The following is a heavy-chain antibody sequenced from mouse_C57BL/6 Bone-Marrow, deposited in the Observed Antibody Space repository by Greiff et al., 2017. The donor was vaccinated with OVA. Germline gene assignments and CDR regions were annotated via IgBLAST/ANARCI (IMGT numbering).Heavy chain of an antibody. CDR3: AREGGYGNYGDWFAY. J-gene: IGHJ3*01. V-gene: IGHV1-81*01. CDR1: GYTFTSYG. Sequence: QVQLQQSGAELARPGASVKLSCKASGYTFTSYGISWVKQRTGQGLEWIGEIYPRSGNTYYNEKFKGKATLTADKSSSTAYMELRSLTSEDSAVYVCAREGGYGNYGDWFAYWGQGTLVTVSA. D-gene: IGHD2-10*02. CDR2: IYPRSGNT.